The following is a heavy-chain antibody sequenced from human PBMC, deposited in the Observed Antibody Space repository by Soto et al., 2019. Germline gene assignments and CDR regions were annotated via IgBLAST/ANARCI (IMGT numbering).Heavy chain of an antibody. V-gene: IGHV3-21*01. CDR1: GFTFSSYS. Sequence: GGSLRLSCAASGFTFSSYSMNWVRQAPGKGLEWVSSMSSSSSYIYYADSVKGRFTISRDNAKNSLYLQMNSLRAEDTAVYYCARDRSPSIGWYYSFDNWGQGTMVTVSS. J-gene: IGHJ3*02. CDR3: ARDRSPSIGWYYSFDN. CDR2: MSSSSSYI. D-gene: IGHD6-19*01.